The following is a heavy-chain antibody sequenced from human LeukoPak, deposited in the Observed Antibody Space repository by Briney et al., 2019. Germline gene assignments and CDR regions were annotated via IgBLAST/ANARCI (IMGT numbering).Heavy chain of an antibody. Sequence: ASVKVSCKASGYTFTGYYMHWVRQAPGQGLEWMGWINPNSGGTNYAQKFQGRVTMTRDTSISTAYMELGRLRSDDTAVYYCAREGHTSYYYYGMDVWGQGTTVTVSS. CDR1: GYTFTGYY. CDR2: INPNSGGT. V-gene: IGHV1-2*02. D-gene: IGHD2-2*02. J-gene: IGHJ6*02. CDR3: AREGHTSYYYYGMDV.